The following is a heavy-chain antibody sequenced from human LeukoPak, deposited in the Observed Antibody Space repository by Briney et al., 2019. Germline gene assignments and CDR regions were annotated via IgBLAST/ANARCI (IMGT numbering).Heavy chain of an antibody. CDR2: IYYSGST. J-gene: IGHJ4*02. Sequence: SETLSLTCAVSGGSISSGGYSWSWIRQPPGKGLERIGYIYYSGSTYYNPSPKSRVTISVDTSKNQFSLKLSSATAADTAVYYCARSQDCSSTSCYVGFDYWGQGTLVTVSS. CDR1: GGSISSGGYS. D-gene: IGHD2-2*01. CDR3: ARSQDCSSTSCYVGFDY. V-gene: IGHV4-31*11.